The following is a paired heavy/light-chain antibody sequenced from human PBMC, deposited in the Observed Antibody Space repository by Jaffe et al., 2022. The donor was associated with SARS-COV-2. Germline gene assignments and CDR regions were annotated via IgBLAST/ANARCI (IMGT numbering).Light chain of an antibody. CDR3: MQGTLWPWT. V-gene: IGKV2-30*01. CDR2: KVS. Sequence: VVLTQSPLSLPVTLGQPASISCRSSQGLVYGDGNTYLSWFQQRPGQSPRRLIYKVSDRDSGVPDRFSGSGSGTDFTLKISRVEAGDVGVYFCMQGTLWPWTFGQGTKVEIK. J-gene: IGKJ1*01. CDR1: QGLVYGDGNTY.
Heavy chain of an antibody. V-gene: IGHV3-7*01. CDR2: INTDGSAT. Sequence: EVQLMESGGGLVQPGGSLRLSCVASGFAFGNYWMSWVRQAPGKGLEWVANINTDGSATVYVDSVKGRFTTSRDYTKNSLYLQMNSLTAEDTAVYYCARATGENSVDYWGQGTLVTVSS. CDR3: ARATGENSVDY. CDR1: GFAFGNYW. D-gene: IGHD3-10*01. J-gene: IGHJ4*02.